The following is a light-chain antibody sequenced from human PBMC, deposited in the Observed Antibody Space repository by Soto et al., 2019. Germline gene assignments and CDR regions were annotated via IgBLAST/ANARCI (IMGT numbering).Light chain of an antibody. V-gene: IGKV3-11*01. CDR3: QGRGNWPPC. CDR1: QSVSSY. CDR2: DAS. Sequence: EIVLTQSPATLSSSPGEIATLSCRASQSVSSYLAWYQQKRGQAPRLLVYDASNRATGIPARFSGRGSGTGFCLTIRSPETEDFAVYYCQGRGNWPPCFGGGTKVYI. J-gene: IGKJ4*01.